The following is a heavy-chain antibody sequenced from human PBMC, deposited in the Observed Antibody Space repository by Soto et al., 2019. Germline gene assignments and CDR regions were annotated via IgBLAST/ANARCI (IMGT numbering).Heavy chain of an antibody. Sequence: QVQLVESGGGVVQPGTSLRLSCVTSGFIFNTHGMHWVRQAPGKGLEWVAVIRHDGGEKYYADSVKGRVTISRAESKKTCQIEMKGVRAEDTAVYYCMRVGGDCFGGRCALAMWGPGTLVIVFS. J-gene: IGHJ4*02. D-gene: IGHD2-15*01. CDR3: MRVGGDCFGGRCALAM. V-gene: IGHV3-33*01. CDR2: IRHDGGEK. CDR1: GFIFNTHG.